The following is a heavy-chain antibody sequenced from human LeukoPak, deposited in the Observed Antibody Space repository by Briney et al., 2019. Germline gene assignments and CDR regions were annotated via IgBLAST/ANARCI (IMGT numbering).Heavy chain of an antibody. D-gene: IGHD1-7*01. V-gene: IGHV3-21*01. CDR2: ISSSSSYI. J-gene: IGHJ3*02. CDR1: GFTFSRHS. Sequence: GGSLRLSCAASGFTFSRHSINWVRQAPGKGLEWVSSISSSSSYIYYADSVKGRFTISRDNAKNSLYLQMNSLRAEDAAVYYCARDSGNYLDAFDIWGQGTMVTVSS. CDR3: ARDSGNYLDAFDI.